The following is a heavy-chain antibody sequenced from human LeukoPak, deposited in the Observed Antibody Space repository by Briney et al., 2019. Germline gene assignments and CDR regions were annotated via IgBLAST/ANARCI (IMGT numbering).Heavy chain of an antibody. CDR2: IYHSGST. J-gene: IGHJ4*02. Sequence: SETLSLTCAVSGGSISSSNWWIWVRQPPGKGLEWIGEIYHSGSTNYNPSLKSRVAISVDKSKNQFSLILSSVTAADTAVYYCARDASVGASRGDYWGQGTLVTVSS. CDR3: ARDASVGASRGDY. D-gene: IGHD1-26*01. V-gene: IGHV4-4*02. CDR1: GGSISSSNW.